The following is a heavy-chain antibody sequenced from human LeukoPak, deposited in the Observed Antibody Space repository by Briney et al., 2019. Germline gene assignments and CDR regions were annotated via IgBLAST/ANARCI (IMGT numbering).Heavy chain of an antibody. CDR2: ISSSSSTI. CDR1: GFTFSSYS. J-gene: IGHJ5*02. V-gene: IGHV3-48*01. Sequence: GGSLRLSCAASGFTFSSYSMNWVRQAPGKVLEWVSYISSSSSTIYYADSVKGRFTISRDNAKNSLYLQMNSLRAEDTAVYYCARGLRSDDYGDYGGWFDPWGQGTLVTVSS. D-gene: IGHD4-17*01. CDR3: ARGLRSDDYGDYGGWFDP.